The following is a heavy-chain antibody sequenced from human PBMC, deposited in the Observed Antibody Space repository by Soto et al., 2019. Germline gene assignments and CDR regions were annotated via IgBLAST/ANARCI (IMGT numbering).Heavy chain of an antibody. CDR2: LYSGGST. J-gene: IGHJ3*02. CDR3: ARDRPGDEGDAFDI. D-gene: IGHD3-10*01. CDR1: GLTVSRNY. V-gene: IGHV3-53*02. Sequence: EVQLVETGGGLIQPGGSLRLSCAASGLTVSRNYMNWVRQAPGKGLEWVSVLYSGGSTHYAGSVKGRFIISRDNSKNTVYLQMNSLRAEDTAVYYCARDRPGDEGDAFDIWGHGKMVTVSS.